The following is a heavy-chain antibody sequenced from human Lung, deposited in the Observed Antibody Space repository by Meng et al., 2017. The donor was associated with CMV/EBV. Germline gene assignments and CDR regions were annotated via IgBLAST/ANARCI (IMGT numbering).Heavy chain of an antibody. CDR1: GFSFSDSF. D-gene: IGHD2-15*01. J-gene: IGHJ3*01. CDR2: FNPGTQNR. V-gene: IGHV1-2*02. Sequence: ASVXVSXXDSGFSFSDSFVHWMRQAPGQGLEWMGWFNPGTQNRDTAEKFHDRVTLTGDTTTGTAHMELRRLTSDDTAVYYCARVVGFCRGASCILDGYDVWGQGTMVTVSS. CDR3: ARVVGFCRGASCILDGYDV.